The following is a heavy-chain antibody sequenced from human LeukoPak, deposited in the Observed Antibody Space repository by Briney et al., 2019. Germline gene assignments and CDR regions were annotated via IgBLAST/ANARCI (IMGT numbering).Heavy chain of an antibody. CDR3: ARRSYYYDSSGYLFDY. V-gene: IGHV4-34*01. J-gene: IGHJ4*02. CDR2: SNHSRST. D-gene: IGHD3-22*01. CDR1: GGSFSGYY. Sequence: SDTLSLTCAVYGGSFSGYYWSWIPHPPGRALEWIGESNHSRSTNYTASIKSRVTISVDTSKNQFSLNLSSVTAADTAVYYCARRSYYYDSSGYLFDYWGQGTLVTVSS.